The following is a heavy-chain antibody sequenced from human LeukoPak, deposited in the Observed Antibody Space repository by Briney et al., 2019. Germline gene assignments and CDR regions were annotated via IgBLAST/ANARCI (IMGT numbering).Heavy chain of an antibody. Sequence: GASVKVSCKASGGTFSSYIISWVRQAPGQGLEWMGRIIPILAIAKYAQKFQGRIPITADKSTSTAYMELSSLRSEDTAVYYCARDLGRLGELSLRWFDPWGQGTLVTVSS. V-gene: IGHV1-69*04. D-gene: IGHD3-16*02. CDR1: GGTFSSYI. CDR3: ARDLGRLGELSLRWFDP. CDR2: IIPILAIA. J-gene: IGHJ5*02.